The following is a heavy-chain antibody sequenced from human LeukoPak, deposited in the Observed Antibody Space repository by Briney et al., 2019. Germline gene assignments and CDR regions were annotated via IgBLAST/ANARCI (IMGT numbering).Heavy chain of an antibody. Sequence: GGSLRLSCAASGFPFSAYYINWIRQAPGKGLEWLSYISNNGTNIYYADSVKGRFTISRDNAKNSLYLQMNSLRAEDTAVYYCARVRSYYYYMDVWGKGTTVTVSS. J-gene: IGHJ6*03. CDR1: GFPFSAYY. CDR2: ISNNGTNI. V-gene: IGHV3-11*01. CDR3: ARVRSYYYYMDV.